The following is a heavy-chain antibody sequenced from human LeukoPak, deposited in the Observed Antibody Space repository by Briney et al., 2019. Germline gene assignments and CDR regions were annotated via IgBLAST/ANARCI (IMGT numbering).Heavy chain of an antibody. J-gene: IGHJ4*02. V-gene: IGHV4-30-2*01. CDR2: TYHSGST. D-gene: IGHD3-16*01. CDR1: GGSISSGGYS. CDR3: ARGGDFDY. Sequence: SQTLSLTCAVSGGSISSGGYSWSWIRQPPGKGLEWIGYTYHSGSTYYNPSLKSRVTISVDRSKSQFSLKLSSVTAADTAVYYCARGGDFDYWGQGTLVTVSS.